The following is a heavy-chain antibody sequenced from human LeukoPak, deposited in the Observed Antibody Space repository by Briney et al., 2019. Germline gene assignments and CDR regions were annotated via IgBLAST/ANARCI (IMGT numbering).Heavy chain of an antibody. Sequence: GGSLRLSCAASGYTFSSYSMSWVRQPPGKGLEWVSSLSSSSSYIYYAGSVKGRFTISRDKAKNSLYLQMNSLRAEDTAVYYCTRDGQVEGLELRVHFGDWGQGTLVTVSS. D-gene: IGHD1-7*01. J-gene: IGHJ4*02. CDR1: GYTFSSYS. CDR3: TRDGQVEGLELRVHFGD. CDR2: LSSSSSYI. V-gene: IGHV3-21*01.